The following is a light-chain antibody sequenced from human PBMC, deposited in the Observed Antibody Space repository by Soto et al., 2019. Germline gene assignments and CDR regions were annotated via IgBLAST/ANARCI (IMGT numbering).Light chain of an antibody. V-gene: IGLV2-14*03. J-gene: IGLJ1*01. CDR3: SSYASSSTS. CDR2: EVS. Sequence: QSALTQPASVSGSPGQSITISCTGTSSDVGGYNYVSWYQQHPGKAPKLMIYEVSNRPSGVSNRFSGSKSGNTASLTISGLQPEDEADYYCSSYASSSTSFGTGTKVTVL. CDR1: SSDVGGYNY.